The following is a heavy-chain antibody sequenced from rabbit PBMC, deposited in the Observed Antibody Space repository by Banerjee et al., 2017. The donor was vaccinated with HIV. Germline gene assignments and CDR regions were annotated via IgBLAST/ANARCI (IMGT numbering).Heavy chain of an antibody. V-gene: IGHV1S40*01. Sequence: QSLEESGGDLVKPGASLTLTCTASGFSFSNNYWICWVRQAPGKGLEWIGCIYTGSSGSTYYASWAKGRFTISKTSSTTVTLQMSSLTAADTATYFCARIYVGYNGYDYGNLWGQGTLVTVS. CDR3: ARIYVGYNGYDYGNL. D-gene: IGHD6-1*01. CDR1: GFSFSNNYW. CDR2: IYTGSSGST. J-gene: IGHJ4*01.